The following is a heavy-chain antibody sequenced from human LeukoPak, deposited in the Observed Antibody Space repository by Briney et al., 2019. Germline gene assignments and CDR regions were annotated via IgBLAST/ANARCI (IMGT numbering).Heavy chain of an antibody. V-gene: IGHV3-7*01. J-gene: IGHJ4*02. D-gene: IGHD5-12*01. CDR3: ARIGYTSSSTDY. Sequence: GGSLRLSCAATGFTFTNYWMSWVRQAPGMGLEWVANIKQDGSVKYYVDSVKGRFTISRDNAKDPLYLQMTSLRVEDTAVYFCARIGYTSSSTDYWGQGTLVTVSS. CDR2: IKQDGSVK. CDR1: GFTFTNYW.